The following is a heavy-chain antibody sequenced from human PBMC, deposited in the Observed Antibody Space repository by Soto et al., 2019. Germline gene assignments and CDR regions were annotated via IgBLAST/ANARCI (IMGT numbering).Heavy chain of an antibody. V-gene: IGHV4-31*03. CDR2: IYYSGSA. J-gene: IGHJ4*02. D-gene: IGHD3-22*01. Sequence: SETLSLTCTVSGGSISSGGNYWSWIRQHPGKGLEWIGYIYYSGSAYYNPSLQSRVTISVDTSKNQFSLKLSSVTAADTAVYYCARVTGYDSRDDYWGQGTLVTVSS. CDR3: ARVTGYDSRDDY. CDR1: GGSISSGGNY.